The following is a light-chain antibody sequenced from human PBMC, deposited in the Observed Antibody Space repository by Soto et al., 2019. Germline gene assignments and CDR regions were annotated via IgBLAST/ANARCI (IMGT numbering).Light chain of an antibody. Sequence: EIVLTQSPGTLSLSPGERATLSCRASQSVSSSYLAWYQQKPGQAPRLLIYGASNGATGTPARFSGAGSGTDFTLTISSLEPEDFAVYYCQQRYNWPLTFGGGTKVDIK. CDR2: GAS. V-gene: IGKV3D-20*02. J-gene: IGKJ4*01. CDR3: QQRYNWPLT. CDR1: QSVSSSY.